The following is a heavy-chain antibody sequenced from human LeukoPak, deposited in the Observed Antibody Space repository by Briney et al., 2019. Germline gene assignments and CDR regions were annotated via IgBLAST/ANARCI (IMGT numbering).Heavy chain of an antibody. CDR3: ARARGGYCSGGSCRGGIYYYYYMDV. D-gene: IGHD2-15*01. J-gene: IGHJ6*03. CDR1: GYTFTSYA. CDR2: INTNTGNP. Sequence: ASVKVSCKASGYTFTSYAVNWVRQAPGQGLEWMGWINTNTGNPTYAQGFTGRFVFSLDTSVSTAYLQISSLKAEDTAVYYCARARGGYCSGGSCRGGIYYYYYMDVWGKGTTVTVSS. V-gene: IGHV7-4-1*02.